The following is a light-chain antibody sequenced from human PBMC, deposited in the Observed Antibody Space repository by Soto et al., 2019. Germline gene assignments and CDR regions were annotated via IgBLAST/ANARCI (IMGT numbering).Light chain of an antibody. Sequence: QSVLTQPPSASGTPGQRVTISCSGSSSNIGRDFVYWYQQVPGTAPKPLIYSDNQRYSGVHDRFSGSKSGTSASLTISGLRSEDEADYYCASWDDNLSGVVFGGGTKLTVL. CDR2: SDN. CDR3: ASWDDNLSGVV. V-gene: IGLV1-47*02. CDR1: SSNIGRDF. J-gene: IGLJ2*01.